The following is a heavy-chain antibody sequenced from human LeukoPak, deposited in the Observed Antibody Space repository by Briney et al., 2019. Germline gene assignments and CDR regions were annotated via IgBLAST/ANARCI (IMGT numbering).Heavy chain of an antibody. CDR2: IYYSGST. Sequence: SETLSLTCTVSGGSISSYYWSWIRQPPGKGLEWIGYIYYSGSTNYNPSLKSRVTISVDTSKNQFSLKLSSVTAADTAVYYCARSLQYSSSWINWFDPWGQGTLVTVSS. V-gene: IGHV4-59*08. CDR3: ARSLQYSSSWINWFDP. J-gene: IGHJ5*02. D-gene: IGHD6-13*01. CDR1: GGSISSYY.